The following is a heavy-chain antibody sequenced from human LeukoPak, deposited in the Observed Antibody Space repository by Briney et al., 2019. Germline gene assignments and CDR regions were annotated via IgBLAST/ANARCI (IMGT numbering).Heavy chain of an antibody. J-gene: IGHJ6*03. CDR2: ISAYNGNT. CDR3: ASLTRIAARRGVYYYYMDV. D-gene: IGHD6-6*01. V-gene: IGHV1-18*01. Sequence: ASVKVSCKASGYTFTSYGISWVRQAPGQGLEWMGWISAYNGNTNYAQKLQGRVTMTTDTSTSTAYMELRSLRSDDTAVYYCASLTRIAARRGVYYYYMDVWGKGTTVTVSS. CDR1: GYTFTSYG.